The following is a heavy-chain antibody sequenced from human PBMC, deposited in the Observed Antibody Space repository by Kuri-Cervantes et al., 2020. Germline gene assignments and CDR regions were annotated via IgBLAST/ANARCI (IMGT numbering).Heavy chain of an antibody. D-gene: IGHD1-26*01. CDR3: ARDSLPYSQHYYYYMDV. CDR2: INHSGST. J-gene: IGHJ6*03. CDR1: GGSFSGYY. V-gene: IGHV4-34*01. Sequence: SETLSLTCAVYGGSFSGYYWSWIRQPPGKGLEWIGEINHSGSTNYNPSLKSRVTISVDTSKNQFSLKLSSVTAADTAVYYCARDSLPYSQHYYYYMDVWGKGTTVTVSS.